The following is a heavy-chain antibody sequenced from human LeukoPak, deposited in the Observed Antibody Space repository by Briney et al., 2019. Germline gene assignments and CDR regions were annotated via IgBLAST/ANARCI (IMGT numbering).Heavy chain of an antibody. D-gene: IGHD6-13*01. CDR1: GFTFSSYG. CDR3: ARTPDSSSWSFDY. Sequence: PGGSLRLSCAASGFTFSSYGMDWVRQAAGKGLEGVAVIRYDGSNKDYADSVKSRFTISRDNSKNTLYLQMHSLRAEDTAVYYCARTPDSSSWSFDYWGQGTLVTVSS. CDR2: IRYDGSNK. J-gene: IGHJ4*02. V-gene: IGHV3-33*01.